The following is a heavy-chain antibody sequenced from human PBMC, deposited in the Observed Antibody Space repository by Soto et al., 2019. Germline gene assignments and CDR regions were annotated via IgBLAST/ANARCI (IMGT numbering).Heavy chain of an antibody. Sequence: ESGGGVVQPGRSLRLSCAASGFSFSSYGMHWVRQAPGKGLEWVAVIWYDGSNKYYADSVKGRFTISRDNSKNTLYLQMNSLRAEDTAVYYCARTGHYYYYYMDVWGKGTTVTVSS. CDR1: GFSFSSYG. CDR2: IWYDGSNK. J-gene: IGHJ6*03. CDR3: ARTGHYYYYYMDV. V-gene: IGHV3-33*01.